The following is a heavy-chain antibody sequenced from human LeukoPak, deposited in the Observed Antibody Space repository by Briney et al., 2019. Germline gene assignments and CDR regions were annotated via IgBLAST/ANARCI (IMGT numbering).Heavy chain of an antibody. CDR2: IYYSGST. J-gene: IGHJ5*02. CDR3: ARARSGIAGFDP. V-gene: IGHV4-39*07. D-gene: IGHD6-13*01. CDR1: GGSISSSNYY. Sequence: PSETLSLTCTVSGGSISSSNYYWGWIRQPPGKGLEWIGSIYYSGSTYYNPSLKSRVTISVDTSKNQFSLKLSSVTAADTAVYYCARARSGIAGFDPWGQGTLVTVSS.